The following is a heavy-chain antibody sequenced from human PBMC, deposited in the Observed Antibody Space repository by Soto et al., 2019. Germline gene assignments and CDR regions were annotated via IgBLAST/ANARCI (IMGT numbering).Heavy chain of an antibody. CDR3: AKDQQFALDA. CDR1: GFSVSSNY. V-gene: IGHV3-66*01. J-gene: IGHJ5*02. CDR2: IYSDGST. Sequence: EVQLVESGGGLVQPGGSLRLSCAVSGFSVSSNYLSWVRQAPGKGLEWLSVIYSDGSTDYADSVKGRFTISTDNSKNTLYFQMNSLRAEVTAVYYCAKDQQFALDAWGQGTLVTVSS. D-gene: IGHD6-13*01.